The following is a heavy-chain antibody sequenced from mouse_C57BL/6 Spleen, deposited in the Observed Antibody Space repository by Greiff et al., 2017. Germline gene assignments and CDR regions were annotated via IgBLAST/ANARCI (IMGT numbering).Heavy chain of an antibody. CDR3: ARFYDYDRAYYAMDY. Sequence: QVQLKQPGAELVKPGASVKLSCKASGYTFTSYWMHWVKQRPGQGLEWIGMIHPNSGSTNYNEKFKSKATLTVDKSSSTAYMQLSSLTSEDSAVYYCARFYDYDRAYYAMDYWCQGTSVTVSS. V-gene: IGHV1-64*01. CDR2: IHPNSGST. CDR1: GYTFTSYW. D-gene: IGHD2-4*01. J-gene: IGHJ4*01.